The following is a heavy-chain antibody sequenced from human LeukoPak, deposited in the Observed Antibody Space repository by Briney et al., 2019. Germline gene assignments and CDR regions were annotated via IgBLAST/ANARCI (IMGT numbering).Heavy chain of an antibody. V-gene: IGHV1-2*06. CDR2: INPNSGGT. J-gene: IGHJ4*02. D-gene: IGHD4-17*01. CDR1: GYTFTNNY. Sequence: GASVKVSCKASGYTFTNNYLHWVRQAPGQGLEWMGRINPNSGGTNYAQQFQGRVTMTRDTSISTAYMELARLRSDDTAVYYCARGSGYGDSPGLDWGQGTLVTVSS. CDR3: ARGSGYGDSPGLD.